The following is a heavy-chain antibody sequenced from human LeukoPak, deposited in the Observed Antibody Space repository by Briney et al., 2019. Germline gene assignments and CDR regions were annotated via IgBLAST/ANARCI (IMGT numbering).Heavy chain of an antibody. CDR1: GFTFDDYG. CDR3: ARDRTDHSSGWFSVDY. J-gene: IGHJ4*02. D-gene: IGHD6-19*01. Sequence: GGSLRLSCAASGFTFDDYGMSWVRQAPGKGLEWVSGINWNGGSTGYADSVKGRFTISRDNAKNSLYLQMNSLRAEDTALYYCARDRTDHSSGWFSVDYWGQGTLVTLSS. V-gene: IGHV3-20*04. CDR2: INWNGGST.